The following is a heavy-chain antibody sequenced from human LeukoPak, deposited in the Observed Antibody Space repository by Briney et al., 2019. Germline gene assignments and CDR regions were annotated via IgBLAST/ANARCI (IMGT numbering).Heavy chain of an antibody. CDR3: ARDDGGRHTSSLDY. Sequence: PGGSLRLSCAASGFTFSTYEMHWVRQAPGKGLELVSYMSTTGDIIYYADSVKGRFTISRDNAKNSLYLQMDSLRAEDTAVYYCARDDGGRHTSSLDYWGQGTLVAVYS. CDR1: GFTFSTYE. D-gene: IGHD6-6*01. CDR2: MSTTGDII. V-gene: IGHV3-48*03. J-gene: IGHJ4*02.